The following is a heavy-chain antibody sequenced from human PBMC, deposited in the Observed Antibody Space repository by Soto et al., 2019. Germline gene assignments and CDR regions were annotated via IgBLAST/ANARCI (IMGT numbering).Heavy chain of an antibody. J-gene: IGHJ4*02. CDR1: GFTFSSYG. CDR3: AKEVASAPLY. Sequence: GGSLRLSCAGSGFTFSSYGMHWVRQAPGKGLEWVAVISYDGSNKYYADSVKGRFTISRDNSKNTLYLQMNSLRAEDTAVYYCAKEVASAPLYWGQETLVTVS. CDR2: ISYDGSNK. V-gene: IGHV3-30*18.